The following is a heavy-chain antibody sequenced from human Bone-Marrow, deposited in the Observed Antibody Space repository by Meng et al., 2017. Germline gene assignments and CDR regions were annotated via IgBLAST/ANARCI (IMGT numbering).Heavy chain of an antibody. D-gene: IGHD4-17*01. CDR3: TRDLDYGESDY. V-gene: IGHV4-59*12. J-gene: IGHJ4*02. CDR2: IDHSGSA. Sequence: SETLSLTCTVSGGSISSYYWSWFRQAPGKGLEWIGKIDHSGSAKYNPSLKNRVTMSVDTSKDQFSLNVTSVTAADSGIYYCTRDLDYGESDYWGQGTLVTVSS. CDR1: GGSISSYY.